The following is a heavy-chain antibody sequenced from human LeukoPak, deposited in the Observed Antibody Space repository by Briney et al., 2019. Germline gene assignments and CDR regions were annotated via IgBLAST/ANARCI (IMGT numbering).Heavy chain of an antibody. D-gene: IGHD4-23*01. Sequence: GGSLRLSCAASGFTFSSYWMHWVRQAPGKGLVWVSRIKSDGSSASYADSVKGRFTISRDNAKNTLYLQMNSLRAEDTAVYYCARDLRTPSDTNIAIDYWGQGTLATVSS. CDR1: GFTFSSYW. CDR2: IKSDGSSA. V-gene: IGHV3-74*01. CDR3: ARDLRTPSDTNIAIDY. J-gene: IGHJ4*02.